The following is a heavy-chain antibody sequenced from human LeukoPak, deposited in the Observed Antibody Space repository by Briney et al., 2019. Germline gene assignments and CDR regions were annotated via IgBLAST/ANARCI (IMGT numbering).Heavy chain of an antibody. D-gene: IGHD3-16*01. CDR3: AVGVAAQGYYYYYYMDV. V-gene: IGHV1-69*13. J-gene: IGHJ6*03. CDR2: IIPIFGTA. CDR1: GYTFTSYA. Sequence: SVKVSCKASGYTFTSYAISWVRQAPGQGLEWMGGIIPIFGTANYAQKFQGRVTITADESTSTAYMELSSLRSEDTAVYYCAVGVAAQGYYYYYYMDVWGKGTTVTISS.